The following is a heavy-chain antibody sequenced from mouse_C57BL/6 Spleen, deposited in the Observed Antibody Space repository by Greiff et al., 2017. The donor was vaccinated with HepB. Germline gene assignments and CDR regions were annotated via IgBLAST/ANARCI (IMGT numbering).Heavy chain of an antibody. CDR3: TRGQSWYFDV. J-gene: IGHJ1*03. V-gene: IGHV1-15*01. Sequence: VQLVESGAELVRPGASVTLSCKASGYTFTDYEMHWVKQTPVHGLEWIGAIAPETGGTAYNQKFKGKAILTADKSSSTAYVELRSLTSEDSAVYYCTRGQSWYFDVWGTGTSVTVSS. CDR2: IAPETGGT. D-gene: IGHD6-1*01. CDR1: GYTFTDYE.